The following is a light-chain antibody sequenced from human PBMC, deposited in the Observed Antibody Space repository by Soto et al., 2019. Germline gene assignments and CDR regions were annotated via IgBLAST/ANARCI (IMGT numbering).Light chain of an antibody. CDR1: QSLLQSNGYNY. Sequence: DIVMTQSPLSLPVTPGEPASISCSSSQSLLQSNGYNYLDWYLQKPGQSLQLLIYFGSYRASGGPDRFSGSRSGTDFTLKIRRVEAEDVGVYYCMQSQQSPPTFGQGTKVEI. J-gene: IGKJ1*01. V-gene: IGKV2-28*01. CDR3: MQSQQSPPT. CDR2: FGS.